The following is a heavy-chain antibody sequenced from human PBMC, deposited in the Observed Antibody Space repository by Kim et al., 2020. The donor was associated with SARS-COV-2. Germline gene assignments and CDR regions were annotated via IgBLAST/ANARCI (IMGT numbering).Heavy chain of an antibody. V-gene: IGHV4-31*03. Sequence: SETLSLTCTVSGGSISSGSYYWNWLRQRPGTDREGIGNNNDSGSTNPNPNIRSRITISVDTAKNHLTLSPSTVTAAATAVCDCARGSLVGASFDYWGQGT. CDR1: GGSISSGSYY. CDR3: ARGSLVGASFDY. CDR2: NNDSGST. D-gene: IGHD1-26*01. J-gene: IGHJ4*02.